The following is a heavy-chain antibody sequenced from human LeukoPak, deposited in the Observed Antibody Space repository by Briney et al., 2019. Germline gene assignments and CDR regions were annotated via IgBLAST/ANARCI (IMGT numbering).Heavy chain of an antibody. D-gene: IGHD3-16*02. CDR2: LDPEDGVT. V-gene: IGHV1-24*01. CDR3: ATDMVFGGVIANPGF. CDR1: GYTLSALS. J-gene: IGHJ4*02. Sequence: ASVKVSCKVSGYTLSALSMHWVRQAPGKGLEWMGGLDPEDGVTTYAQKFQGRVTMTEDTSTDTAYMELSGLSSADTAVYYCATDMVFGGVIANPGFWGQGTLVTVSS.